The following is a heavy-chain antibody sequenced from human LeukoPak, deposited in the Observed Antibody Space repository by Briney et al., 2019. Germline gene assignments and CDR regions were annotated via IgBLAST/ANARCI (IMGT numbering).Heavy chain of an antibody. CDR3: ARDAAVELQTYYYMDV. CDR1: GFTFSSYS. Sequence: GGSLRLSCAASGFTFSSYSMNWVRQAPGKGLEWVSPISSSSSYIYYADSVKGRFTISKDNAKNSLYLQMNSLRAEDTAVYYCARDAAVELQTYYYMDVWGKGTTVTVSS. D-gene: IGHD5-24*01. J-gene: IGHJ6*03. V-gene: IGHV3-21*01. CDR2: ISSSSSYI.